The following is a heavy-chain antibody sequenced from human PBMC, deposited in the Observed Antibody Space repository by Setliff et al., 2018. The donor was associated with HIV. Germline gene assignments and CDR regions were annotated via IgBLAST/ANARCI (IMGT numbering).Heavy chain of an antibody. J-gene: IGHJ4*02. V-gene: IGHV5-51*01. CDR3: ARRPTDSSGYYLYYFDY. CDR2: IYPGDSDT. D-gene: IGHD3-22*01. Sequence: RGESLKISCKGSGYSFTSYWIGWVRQMPGKGLEWMGIIYPGDSDTRYSPSFQGQVTISADKSISTAYLQWSSLKASDTAMYYCARRPTDSSGYYLYYFDYWGQGTLVTVSS. CDR1: GYSFTSYW.